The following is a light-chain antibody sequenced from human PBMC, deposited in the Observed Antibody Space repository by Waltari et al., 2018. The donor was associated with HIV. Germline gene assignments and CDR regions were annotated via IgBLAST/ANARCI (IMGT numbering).Light chain of an antibody. J-gene: IGLJ2*01. CDR1: SSNIGNNI. V-gene: IGLV1-44*01. CDR2: STN. CDR3: AAWTDSLRGVV. Sequence: QSVLTQALSASGTPGQRVTISCSGSSSNIGNNIVNWYQQLSGTAPKLLIFSTNERPFGVPDRFSGSKSDTSASLAISGLQFEDEAYYYCAAWTDSLRGVVFGGGTKLSVL.